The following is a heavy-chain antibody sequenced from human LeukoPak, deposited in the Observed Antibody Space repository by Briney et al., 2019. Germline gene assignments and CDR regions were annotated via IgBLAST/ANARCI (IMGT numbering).Heavy chain of an antibody. CDR2: IYYSGST. CDR3: ARLYCSGGSCQIDY. CDR1: GGSISSGGYY. V-gene: IGHV4-31*03. J-gene: IGHJ4*02. Sequence: SQTLSPTCTVSGGSISSGGYYWSWIRQHPGKGLEWIGYIYYSGSTYYNPSLKSRVTISVDTSKNQFSLKLSSVTAADTAVYYCARLYCSGGSCQIDYWGQGTLVTVSS. D-gene: IGHD2-15*01.